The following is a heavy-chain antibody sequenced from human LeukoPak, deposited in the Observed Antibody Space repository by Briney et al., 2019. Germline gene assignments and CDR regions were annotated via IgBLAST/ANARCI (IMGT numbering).Heavy chain of an antibody. J-gene: IGHJ5*02. Sequence: PGGSLRLSCAASGFTFSSYGMHWVRQAPGKGLEWVAVISYDGSNKYYADSVKGRFTISRDNSKNTLYLQMNSLRAEDTAVYYCAKAPRAVAGPGGSWFDPWGQGTLVSVSS. CDR3: AKAPRAVAGPGGSWFDP. V-gene: IGHV3-30*18. CDR1: GFTFSSYG. CDR2: ISYDGSNK. D-gene: IGHD6-19*01.